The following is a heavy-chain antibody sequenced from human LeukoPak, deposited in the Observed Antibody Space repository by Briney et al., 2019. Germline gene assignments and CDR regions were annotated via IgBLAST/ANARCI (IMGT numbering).Heavy chain of an antibody. D-gene: IGHD2-21*01. V-gene: IGHV3-74*01. Sequence: GGSLRLSCAASGFTLSDFWMHGVRQAPGKGLMWVSRMDSDGRFTTYADSVKGRFTISRDNAKNTLYLQINSLRAEDTAVYYCARAGRRDYCVWGQVTLVTVSS. CDR3: ARAGRRDYCV. J-gene: IGHJ4*02. CDR2: MDSDGRFT. CDR1: GFTLSDFW.